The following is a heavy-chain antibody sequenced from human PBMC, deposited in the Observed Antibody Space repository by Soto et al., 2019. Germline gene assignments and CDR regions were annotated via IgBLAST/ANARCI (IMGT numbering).Heavy chain of an antibody. CDR2: INISGGNT. J-gene: IGHJ4*02. CDR1: GFTFSSYA. Sequence: EVQLLESGGGLVQPGGSLRLSCAASGFTFSSYAMSWVRQAPGKGLEWVSAINISGGNTYYADSVKGRCTLSRDNSKNTLYVQMSSLRAEDTAVYYCATAFSRGWFYFDYWGQGSLVTVSS. CDR3: ATAFSRGWFYFDY. V-gene: IGHV3-23*01. D-gene: IGHD6-19*01.